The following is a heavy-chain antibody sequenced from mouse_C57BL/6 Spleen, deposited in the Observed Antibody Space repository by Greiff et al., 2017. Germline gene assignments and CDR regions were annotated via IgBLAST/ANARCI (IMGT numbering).Heavy chain of an antibody. D-gene: IGHD3-2*02. V-gene: IGHV1-61*01. J-gene: IGHJ4*01. CDR3: ARADSSGYFYYYAMDY. CDR1: GYTFTSYW. Sequence: QVQLQQPGAELVRPGSSVKLSCKASGYTFTSYWMAWVKQRPGQGLEWIGNIYPSDSETHYNQKFKDKATLTVDKSSSTAYMQLSSLTSEDSAVYYCARADSSGYFYYYAMDYWGQGTSVTVSS. CDR2: IYPSDSET.